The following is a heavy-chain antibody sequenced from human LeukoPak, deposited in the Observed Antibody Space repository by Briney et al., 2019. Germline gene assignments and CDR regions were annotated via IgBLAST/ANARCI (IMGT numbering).Heavy chain of an antibody. Sequence: SVKVSCKASGGTFSSYAISWVRQAPGQGLEWMGRIIPILGIANYAQKLQGRVTMTTDTSTSTAYMELRSLRSDDTAVYYCARSEPGYGIYYYYMDVWGKGTTVTVSS. J-gene: IGHJ6*03. CDR3: ARSEPGYGIYYYYMDV. CDR1: GGTFSSYA. CDR2: IIPILGIA. V-gene: IGHV1-69*04. D-gene: IGHD5-12*01.